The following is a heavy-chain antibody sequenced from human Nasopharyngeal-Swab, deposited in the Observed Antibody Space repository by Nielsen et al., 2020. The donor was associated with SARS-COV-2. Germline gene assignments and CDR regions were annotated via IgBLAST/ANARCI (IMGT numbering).Heavy chain of an antibody. Sequence: GGSLRLSCAASGFTFSSYEMNWVRQAPGKGLEWVSYISSSGSTIYYADSVKGRFTISRDNAKNSLYLQMSSLRAGDTAVYYCARAHYGGTYYYYYGMDVWGQGTTVTVSS. V-gene: IGHV3-48*03. J-gene: IGHJ6*02. CDR2: ISSSGSTI. CDR3: ARAHYGGTYYYYYGMDV. CDR1: GFTFSSYE. D-gene: IGHD4-23*01.